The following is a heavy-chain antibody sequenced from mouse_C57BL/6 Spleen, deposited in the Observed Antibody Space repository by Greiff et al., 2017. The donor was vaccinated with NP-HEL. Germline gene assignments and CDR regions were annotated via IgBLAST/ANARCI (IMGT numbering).Heavy chain of an antibody. CDR1: GFSLTSYG. J-gene: IGHJ2*01. V-gene: IGHV2-2*01. CDR2: IWSGGST. Sequence: QVQLQQSGPGLVQPSQSLSITCTVSGFSLTSYGVHWVRQSPGKGLEWLGVIWSGGSTDYNAAFISRLSISKDNSKSQVFFKMNSLQAADTAIYYCARCYYGSSSFGYWGQGTTLTVSS. CDR3: ARCYYGSSSFGY. D-gene: IGHD1-1*01.